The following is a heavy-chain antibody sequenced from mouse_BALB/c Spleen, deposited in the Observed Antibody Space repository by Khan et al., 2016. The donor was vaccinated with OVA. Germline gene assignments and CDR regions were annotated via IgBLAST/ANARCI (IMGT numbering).Heavy chain of an antibody. CDR1: GYTFTSNT. J-gene: IGHJ4*01. CDR3: ARRTTGYTMDS. V-gene: IGHV1-4*01. D-gene: IGHD2-14*01. CDR2: INPRSGYT. Sequence: QVQLKESGAELARPGASVRMSCKASGYTFTSNTMHWIKQRPGQGLEWIGYINPRSGYTNYNQNFKDKVTLTADKSSSTAYMQLSSLTSEDSAVYYCARRTTGYTMDSWGQGTSVTVSS.